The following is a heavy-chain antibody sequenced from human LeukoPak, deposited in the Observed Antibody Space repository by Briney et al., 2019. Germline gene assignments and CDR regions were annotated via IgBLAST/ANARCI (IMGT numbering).Heavy chain of an antibody. J-gene: IGHJ4*02. Sequence: GGSLRLSCAVSGFSFSTYAMSWVRQAPGEGLEWVSGITGSGIGTYYVDSVKGRFTISRDNSRNTLYLEMSNLRAEDTAIYYCAKDETLSGINYFAYWGQGTLVTVSS. CDR3: AKDETLSGINYFAY. CDR1: GFSFSTYA. D-gene: IGHD1-20*01. CDR2: ITGSGIGT. V-gene: IGHV3-23*01.